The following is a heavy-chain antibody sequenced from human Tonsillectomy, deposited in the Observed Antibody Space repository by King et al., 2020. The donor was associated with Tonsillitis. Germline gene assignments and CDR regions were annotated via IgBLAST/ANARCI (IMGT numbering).Heavy chain of an antibody. J-gene: IGHJ4*02. Sequence: VQLVESGGGVVQPGRSLRLSCAASGFTFSNYAMHWVRQAPGKGLEWVAVISYDGTNKHYADSVKGRFTISRDNSKNTLYLQMNSLRGDDTAVYYCAREVGLGIAAAGSLDCWGQGTLVTVSS. CDR1: GFTFSNYA. CDR2: ISYDGTNK. D-gene: IGHD6-13*01. V-gene: IGHV3-30-3*01. CDR3: AREVGLGIAAAGSLDC.